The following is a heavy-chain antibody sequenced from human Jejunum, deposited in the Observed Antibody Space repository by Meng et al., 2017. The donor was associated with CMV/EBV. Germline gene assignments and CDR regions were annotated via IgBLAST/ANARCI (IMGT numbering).Heavy chain of an antibody. CDR2: IYYSGSA. J-gene: IGHJ6*02. Sequence: SVSSSSYYWGWVRQPPGKGLEWFGSIYYSGSAFYNPSLKSRVTISGDMSKNQFSLTLSSLTAADTAVFYWARGVLEVSNYYYGMDVWGQGATVTVSS. CDR1: SVSSSSYY. D-gene: IGHD2-8*02. V-gene: IGHV4-39*01. CDR3: ARGVLEVSNYYYGMDV.